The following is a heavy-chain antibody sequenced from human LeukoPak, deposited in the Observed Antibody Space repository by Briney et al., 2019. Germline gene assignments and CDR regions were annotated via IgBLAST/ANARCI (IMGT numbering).Heavy chain of an antibody. J-gene: IGHJ5*02. CDR3: VKHVGSSCSNNRFDP. Sequence: GGSLRLSCAASGFTFDSYAMSWVRQAPGKGLEWVSAVSRFGGTTYYADSAKGRFTISRDNSNNTVYLQMNSLRVGDTALYYCVKHVGSSCSNNRFDPGGQGTLVTVS. V-gene: IGHV3-23*01. D-gene: IGHD6-13*01. CDR2: VSRFGGTT. CDR1: GFTFDSYA.